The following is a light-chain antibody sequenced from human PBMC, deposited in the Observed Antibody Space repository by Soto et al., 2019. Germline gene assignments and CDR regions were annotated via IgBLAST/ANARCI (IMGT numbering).Light chain of an antibody. CDR1: QSVLYSSNNKNY. CDR2: WAS. CDR3: QQYYSTSYT. V-gene: IGKV4-1*01. J-gene: IGKJ2*01. Sequence: DIVMTQSPDSLAVSLGERATINCKSSQSVLYSSNNKNYLAWYQQKPGQPPKLLIYWASTRESGVPDRFSGSGSGTDCPLTISSLQAEDVAVYYCQQYYSTSYTFGQGTKLEIK.